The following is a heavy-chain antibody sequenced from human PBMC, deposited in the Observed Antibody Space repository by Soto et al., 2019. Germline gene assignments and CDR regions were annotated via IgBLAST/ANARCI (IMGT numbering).Heavy chain of an antibody. CDR3: AKGGNTRGYSSGWYFWDYWYFDL. CDR1: GFTFSSYG. D-gene: IGHD6-19*01. V-gene: IGHV3-30*18. Sequence: QVQLVESGGGVVQPGRSLRLSCAASGFTFSSYGMHWVRQAPGKGLEWVAVISYDGSNKYYADSVKGRFTISRDNSKNTLYLQMDSLRAEDTAVYYCAKGGNTRGYSSGWYFWDYWYFDLWGRGTLVTVSS. J-gene: IGHJ2*01. CDR2: ISYDGSNK.